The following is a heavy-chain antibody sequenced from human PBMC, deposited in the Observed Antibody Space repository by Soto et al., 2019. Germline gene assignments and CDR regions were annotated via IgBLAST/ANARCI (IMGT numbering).Heavy chain of an antibody. J-gene: IGHJ6*02. V-gene: IGHV1-3*01. CDR2: INAGNGNT. Sequence: QVQLVQSGAEVKKPGASVKVSCKASGYTFTSYAMHWVRQAPGQRLEWMGWINAGNGNTKYSQKFQGRVTITRDTSASTAYMELSSLRSEDAAVYYCARRGVYCSSTSCYSLHGMDVWGQGTTVTVSS. CDR3: ARRGVYCSSTSCYSLHGMDV. D-gene: IGHD2-2*01. CDR1: GYTFTSYA.